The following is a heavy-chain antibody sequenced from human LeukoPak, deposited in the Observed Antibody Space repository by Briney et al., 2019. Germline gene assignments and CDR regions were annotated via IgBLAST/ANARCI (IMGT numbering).Heavy chain of an antibody. V-gene: IGHV3-7*05. CDR2: IKQDGSEK. CDR1: GFTFSRNW. D-gene: IGHD4-17*01. Sequence: GGSLRLSCTASGFTFSRNWMSWVRQAPGKGPEWVANIKQDGSEKYYVDSVKGRFTISRDNAKMSLYLQMNSLRAEDTAVYYCAREVYGDNYFDYWGQGTLVTVSS. CDR3: AREVYGDNYFDY. J-gene: IGHJ4*02.